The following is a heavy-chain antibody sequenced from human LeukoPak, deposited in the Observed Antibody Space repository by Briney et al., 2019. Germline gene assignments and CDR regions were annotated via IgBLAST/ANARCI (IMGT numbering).Heavy chain of an antibody. CDR1: GGSISSYY. D-gene: IGHD3-10*01. J-gene: IGHJ4*02. Sequence: PSETLSLTCTVSGGSISSYYWSWIRQPPGKGLEWIGYIYYSGSTNYNPSLKSRVTISVDTSKNQSSLKLSSVTAADTAVYYCARAVELLWFGELLNYFDYWGQGTLVTVSS. CDR2: IYYSGST. V-gene: IGHV4-59*01. CDR3: ARAVELLWFGELLNYFDY.